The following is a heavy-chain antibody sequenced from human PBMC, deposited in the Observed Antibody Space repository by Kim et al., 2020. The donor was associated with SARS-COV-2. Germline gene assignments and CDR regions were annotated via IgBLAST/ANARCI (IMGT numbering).Heavy chain of an antibody. CDR3: VRAVVQDFQD. D-gene: IGHD2-8*01. CDR2: INPSGGRT. CDR1: GYTFTNYF. J-gene: IGHJ1*01. V-gene: IGHV1-46*01. Sequence: ASVKVSCKTSGYTFTNYFMHWVRQAPGQGLEWMGIINPSGGRTDYAQNFQGRVTMTRDTSTSTVYMELSSLRSEDTAVYYCVRAVVQDFQDWGQGTLITVSS.